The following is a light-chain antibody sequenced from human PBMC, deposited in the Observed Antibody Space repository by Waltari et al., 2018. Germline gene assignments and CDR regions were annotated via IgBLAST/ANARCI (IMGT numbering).Light chain of an antibody. Sequence: EIVLTQSPATLSLSPGETATLSCSASQSVTNNYLAWYQQRPGQPPRPLIADASSRANGLPDRFSGSGSGTDFTLAISRLGPEDFAVYYCQQYGGSPPTTFGQGTRLEI. CDR3: QQYGGSPPTT. V-gene: IGKV3-20*01. CDR2: DAS. CDR1: QSVTNNY. J-gene: IGKJ5*01.